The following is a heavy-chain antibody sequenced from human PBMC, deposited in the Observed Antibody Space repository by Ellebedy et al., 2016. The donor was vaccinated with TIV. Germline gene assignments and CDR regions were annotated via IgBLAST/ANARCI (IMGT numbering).Heavy chain of an antibody. V-gene: IGHV3-30-3*01. J-gene: IGHJ4*02. CDR3: AREKGVRPTLDY. CDR2: ISYDGSNK. CDR1: EFTFSSYA. D-gene: IGHD3-10*01. Sequence: GESLKISCAASEFTFSSYAMHWVRQAPGKGLEWVAVISYDGSNKYYADSVKGRFTISRDNSKNTLYLQMNSLRAEDTAVYYCAREKGVRPTLDYWGQGTLVTVSS.